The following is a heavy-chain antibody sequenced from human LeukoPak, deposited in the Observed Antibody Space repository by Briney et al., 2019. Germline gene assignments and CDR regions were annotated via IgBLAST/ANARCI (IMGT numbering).Heavy chain of an antibody. CDR1: GYAFSGNF. CDR3: VRDPPAYPCTTTRCYPEVDY. J-gene: IGHJ4*02. CDR2: INPNTGGT. V-gene: IGHV1-2*02. D-gene: IGHD2-2*01. Sequence: ASVKVSCKASGYAFSGNFIHWVRQSPGLGLEWMGWINPNTGGTNSAEKFQGRVTLPRDPSLTTAYMELTSLRSDDTAVYYCVRDPPAYPCTTTRCYPEVDYWGQGTLVTVSS.